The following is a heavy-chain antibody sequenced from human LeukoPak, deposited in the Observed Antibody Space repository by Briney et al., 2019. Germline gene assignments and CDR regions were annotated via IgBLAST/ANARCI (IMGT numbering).Heavy chain of an antibody. J-gene: IGHJ4*02. D-gene: IGHD3-16*02. V-gene: IGHV3-15*01. CDR2: IKSKSDGGTS. CDR1: GFTFSNAW. Sequence: GGSLRLSCAASGFTFSNAWMSWVRQAPGKGLEWVGRIKSKSDGGTSDYAAAVKVRFTSSRDDSKNTLYLQMNRLKTEDTAVYYCTTLRLGELSFNYYFDYWGQGTLVTVSS. CDR3: TTLRLGELSFNYYFDY.